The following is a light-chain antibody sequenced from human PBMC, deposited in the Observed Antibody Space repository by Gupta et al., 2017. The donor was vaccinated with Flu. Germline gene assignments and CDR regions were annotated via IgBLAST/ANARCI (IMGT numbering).Light chain of an antibody. CDR2: GAS. CDR3: QQYNNWPSYS. CDR1: QSVSSN. J-gene: IGKJ2*03. Sequence: EIVMTQSPATLSVSPGERATPSCRASQSVSSNLAWYQQKPGQAPRLLIYGASTRTTGIPARFSGSGYGTEFTLTISSRQSEDFAVYYCQQYNNWPSYSFGQGTKLEIK. V-gene: IGKV3-15*01.